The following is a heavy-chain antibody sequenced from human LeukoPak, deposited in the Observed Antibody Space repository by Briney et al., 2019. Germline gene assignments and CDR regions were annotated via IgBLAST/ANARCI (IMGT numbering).Heavy chain of an antibody. Sequence: PGGSLRLSCAASGFTSGSYAMHWVRQDPGKGLEWVAFIRYDGSHTVYADTVKSRFAISRANSKNTLYLQMNSLRPEDAAVYYCAKDTFGSTTVTARFDYWGQGILVTVSS. D-gene: IGHD4-17*01. V-gene: IGHV3-30*02. CDR2: IRYDGSHT. CDR1: GFTSGSYA. CDR3: AKDTFGSTTVTARFDY. J-gene: IGHJ4*02.